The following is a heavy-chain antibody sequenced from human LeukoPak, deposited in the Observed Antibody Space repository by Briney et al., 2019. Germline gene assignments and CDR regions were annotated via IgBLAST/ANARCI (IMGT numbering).Heavy chain of an antibody. V-gene: IGHV1-2*02. D-gene: IGHD3-16*01. CDR2: INPNSGGT. J-gene: IGHJ5*02. CDR3: TRDSIGGSGWFDP. CDR1: GYTFTGYN. Sequence: GASVKVSCKASGYTFTGYNIHWVRQAPGQGLEWMGWINPNSGGTTYAQRFQGRVTMTRDTSIRTASMEVSSLNSDDTAVYYCTRDSIGGSGWFDPWGQGTLVTVSS.